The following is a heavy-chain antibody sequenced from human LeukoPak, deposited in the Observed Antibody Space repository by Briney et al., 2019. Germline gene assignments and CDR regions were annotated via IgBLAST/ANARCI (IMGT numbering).Heavy chain of an antibody. CDR3: LVDRDDFLDY. CDR2: ISYVSAAR. V-gene: IGHV3-48*01. D-gene: IGHD2/OR15-2a*01. J-gene: IGHJ4*02. CDR1: RDTLSSYS. Sequence: GGSLRLSCAASRDTLSSYSMNWVRQAPGKGLEWLSYISYVSAARYYAESVKGRFTISRDNAKSSVYLEMNSLRAEDTAVYYCLVDRDDFLDYWGQGTLVTVSS.